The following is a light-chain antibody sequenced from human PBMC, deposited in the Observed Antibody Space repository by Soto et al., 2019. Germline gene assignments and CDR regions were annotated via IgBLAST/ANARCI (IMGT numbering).Light chain of an antibody. Sequence: EIVLTQSPATLSLSPGERATLSCRASQSVSSYLAWYQQKPGQAPRLLMYGASTRATGIPARFSGSGSGTDFTLTIRSLEPEDFAVYYCQQRSNWPTFGQGTRLEI. V-gene: IGKV3-11*01. CDR2: GAS. CDR3: QQRSNWPT. J-gene: IGKJ5*01. CDR1: QSVSSY.